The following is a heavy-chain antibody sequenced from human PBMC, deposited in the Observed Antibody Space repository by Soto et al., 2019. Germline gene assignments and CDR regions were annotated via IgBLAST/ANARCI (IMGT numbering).Heavy chain of an antibody. CDR1: GGSISRYY. CDR2: IYYSGST. CDR3: ARRYGLIAVDI. D-gene: IGHD2-21*01. J-gene: IGHJ3*02. Sequence: QVQLQESGPGLVKPSETLSLTCTVSGGSISRYYWSWIRQPPGKGLEWIGYIYYSGSTNYNPSLKSRVTISVDTSQNQFSLQLSSVTAADTAVYYCARRYGLIAVDIWGQGTMVTVSS. V-gene: IGHV4-59*08.